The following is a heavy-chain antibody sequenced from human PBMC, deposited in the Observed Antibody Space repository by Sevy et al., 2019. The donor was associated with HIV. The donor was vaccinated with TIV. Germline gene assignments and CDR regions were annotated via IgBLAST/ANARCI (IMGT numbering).Heavy chain of an antibody. CDR2: IYYSGIT. CDR1: GDSISSSY. CDR3: ARGSQYYYNAIDV. Sequence: SETLSLTCTVSGDSISSSYWSWIRQPQGKGLEWIGYIYYSGITNYNPSLKSRVTISRDMSKNQFSLKLSYVTATDTAVYYGARGSQYYYNAIDVWGQGTTVTVSS. V-gene: IGHV4-59*01. J-gene: IGHJ6*02.